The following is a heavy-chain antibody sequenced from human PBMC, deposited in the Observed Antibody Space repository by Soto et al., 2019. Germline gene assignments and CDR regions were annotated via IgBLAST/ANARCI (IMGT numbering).Heavy chain of an antibody. D-gene: IGHD4-17*01. CDR1: GLTFYNYD. J-gene: IGHJ4*02. Sequence: GGSLRLSCAASGLTFYNYDMTWVRQAPGKGLEWVSTISGSGGSTYYADSVKGRFTISRDNSKNTLYLQMNSLRAEDTAVYYCAKPYDYGDYGFDYRGQGTLVTVSS. CDR2: ISGSGGST. V-gene: IGHV3-23*01. CDR3: AKPYDYGDYGFDY.